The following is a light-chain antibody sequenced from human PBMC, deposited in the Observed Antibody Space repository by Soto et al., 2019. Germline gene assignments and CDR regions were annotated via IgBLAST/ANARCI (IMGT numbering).Light chain of an antibody. Sequence: EMVMTQSPATLSVSPGERATRSCRASQSVRNNLAWYQKKPGQAPRLLLYGASTRATGIPARFSGGGSGTEFTLTISSLQSEDFAVYYCQQYNNWWTFGQGTRVEIK. V-gene: IGKV3-15*01. CDR1: QSVRNN. J-gene: IGKJ1*01. CDR2: GAS. CDR3: QQYNNWWT.